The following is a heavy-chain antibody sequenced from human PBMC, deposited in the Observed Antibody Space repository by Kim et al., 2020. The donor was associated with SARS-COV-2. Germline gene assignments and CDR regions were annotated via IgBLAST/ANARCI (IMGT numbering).Heavy chain of an antibody. CDR2: VYFTGSP. V-gene: IGHV4-31*03. Sequence: SETLSLTCTVSGDSITSGGYYWSWIRKHPGKGLEWIGYVYFTGSPYYNPSLRSRVTISLDTSKNQFSLKLSSVTAADSAVYYCARARVDRFDYWGQGTLVTVSS. CDR3: ARARVDRFDY. D-gene: IGHD3-22*01. J-gene: IGHJ4*02. CDR1: GDSITSGGYY.